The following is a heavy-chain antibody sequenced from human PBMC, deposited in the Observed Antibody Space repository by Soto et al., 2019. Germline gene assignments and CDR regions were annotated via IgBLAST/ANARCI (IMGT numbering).Heavy chain of an antibody. J-gene: IGHJ4*02. CDR3: ARGGRASTVEWRFAY. Sequence: QVQLVQSVAEVKKPGSSVKVSCKASGGTFSSYAISWVRQAPGQGLEWMGGIIPIFGTANYAQKFQGSVTITADESTSTAYRELSSLRSADTAVYYCARGGRASTVEWRFAYWGQGTLVTFSS. CDR2: IIPIFGTA. V-gene: IGHV1-69*01. CDR1: GGTFSSYA. D-gene: IGHD3-3*01.